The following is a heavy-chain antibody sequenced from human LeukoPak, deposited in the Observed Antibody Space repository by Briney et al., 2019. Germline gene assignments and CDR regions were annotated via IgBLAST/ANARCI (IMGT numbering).Heavy chain of an antibody. D-gene: IGHD6-19*01. CDR3: ARGLYSSRGWYAEYFDL. CDR1: GDSISSVY. V-gene: IGHV4-59*01. J-gene: IGHJ2*01. CDR2: IHHSGSS. Sequence: SETLSLTCTVSGDSISSVYWSWIRQPPGKGLELIGHIHHSGSSNRNPSLKSRVTISVDTSNNQFSLKVTSVTAADTAVYYCARGLYSSRGWYAEYFDLWGRGTLVTVSS.